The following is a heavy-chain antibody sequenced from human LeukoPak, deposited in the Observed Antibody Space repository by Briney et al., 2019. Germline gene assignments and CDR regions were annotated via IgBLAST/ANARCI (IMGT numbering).Heavy chain of an antibody. Sequence: ASVKVSCKASGYTFSNYGISWVRQAPGQGLEWMGWISAYNGNTNYAQKLQGRVTMTTDTSTSTAYMELRSLRSDDTAVYYCARVEFGQLAGDYWGQGTLVTVSS. CDR1: GYTFSNYG. J-gene: IGHJ4*02. D-gene: IGHD6-6*01. CDR3: ARVEFGQLAGDY. V-gene: IGHV1-18*01. CDR2: ISAYNGNT.